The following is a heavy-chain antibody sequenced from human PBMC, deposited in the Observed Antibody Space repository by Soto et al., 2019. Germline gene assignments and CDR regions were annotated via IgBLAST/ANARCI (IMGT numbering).Heavy chain of an antibody. CDR1: GYTFTSYY. CDR3: ARVRYYDSSGTSAFDI. J-gene: IGHJ3*02. V-gene: IGHV1-46*01. Sequence: ASVKVSCKASGYTFTSYYMHWVRQAPGQGLERMGIINPSGGSTSYAQKFQGRVTMTRDTSTSTVYMELSSLRSEDTAVYYCARVRYYDSSGTSAFDIWGQGTMVTIS. CDR2: INPSGGST. D-gene: IGHD3-22*01.